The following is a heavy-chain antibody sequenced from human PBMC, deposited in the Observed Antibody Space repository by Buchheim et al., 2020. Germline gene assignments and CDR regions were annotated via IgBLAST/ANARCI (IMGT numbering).Heavy chain of an antibody. CDR2: MSPNSGGT. V-gene: IGHV1-2*02. CDR1: GYTFTDYY. CDR3: ARDPKKWQLEY. D-gene: IGHD6-13*01. J-gene: IGHJ4*02. Sequence: QVQLVQSGAEVKKPGASVKVSCKASGYTFTDYYIHWVRQAPGQGLEWMGWMSPNSGGTNYAQRFQGRVTMTREKNINHYYMEVTGLRSDDTAVYFCARDPKKWQLEYWGQGTL.